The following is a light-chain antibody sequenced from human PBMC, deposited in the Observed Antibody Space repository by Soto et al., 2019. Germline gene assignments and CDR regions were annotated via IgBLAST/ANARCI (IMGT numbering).Light chain of an antibody. V-gene: IGKV3-20*01. CDR3: QQYGRSPPWT. Sequence: EILLTQSPDTLSLSPGERATLSCRASQSVSSSYLAWYQQKPGQAPRLLIYGASSRATGIPDRFSGSGSGTDFTLTISRLEPEDFAVYYCQQYGRSPPWTFGQGTKVEIK. J-gene: IGKJ1*01. CDR1: QSVSSSY. CDR2: GAS.